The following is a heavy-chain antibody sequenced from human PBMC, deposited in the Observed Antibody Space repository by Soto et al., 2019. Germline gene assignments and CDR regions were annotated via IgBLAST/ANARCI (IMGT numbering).Heavy chain of an antibody. CDR1: GDSVSTNSAT. CDR3: ARLIGNSWLAS. Sequence: TLSLTCAISGDSVSTNSATWDWIRQSPSRGLEWLGRTYYRSKWDYDYAASVKGRININPDTSNNQVSLHLDSVTPDDTAVYYCARLIGNSWLASWGQGTLVTVSS. D-gene: IGHD2-8*01. J-gene: IGHJ5*01. V-gene: IGHV6-1*01. CDR2: TYYRSKWDY.